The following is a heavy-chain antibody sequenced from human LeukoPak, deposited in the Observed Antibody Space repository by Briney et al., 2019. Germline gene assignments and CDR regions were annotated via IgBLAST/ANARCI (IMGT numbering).Heavy chain of an antibody. CDR2: IGTAGDT. J-gene: IGHJ3*02. Sequence: GGSLRLSCAASGFTFSSYDMHWVRQATGKGLEWVSAIGTAGDTYYPGSVKGRFTISRENAKNSLYLQMNSLRAEDTAVYYCARVADFDSSRFAFDIWGQGTMVTVPS. CDR3: ARVADFDSSRFAFDI. V-gene: IGHV3-13*01. D-gene: IGHD3-22*01. CDR1: GFTFSSYD.